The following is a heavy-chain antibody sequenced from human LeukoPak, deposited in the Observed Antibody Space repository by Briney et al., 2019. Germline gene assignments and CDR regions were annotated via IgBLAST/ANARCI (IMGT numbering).Heavy chain of an antibody. J-gene: IGHJ3*02. CDR3: ARAPGYSSSWYFVSDAFDI. Sequence: GGSLRLSCAASGFTFSDYYMSWIRQAPGKGLEWVSYISSSGSTIYYADSVKGRFTISRDNAKNSLYLQMNSLRAEDTAVYYCARAPGYSSSWYFVSDAFDIWGRGTMVTVSS. D-gene: IGHD6-13*01. V-gene: IGHV3-11*01. CDR2: ISSSGSTI. CDR1: GFTFSDYY.